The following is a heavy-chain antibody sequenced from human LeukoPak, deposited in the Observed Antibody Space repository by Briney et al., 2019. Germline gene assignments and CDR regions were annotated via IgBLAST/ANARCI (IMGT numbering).Heavy chain of an antibody. CDR3: AREGYGSGSYYNPDY. CDR1: GYTFTNYG. J-gene: IGHJ4*02. Sequence: GASVKVSCKASGYTFTNYGISWVRQAPGQGLEWMGWISAYNGNTNYAQNVQGRVTMTTDTSTSTAYMELRSLRSDDTAVYYCAREGYGSGSYYNPDYWGQGTLVTVSS. D-gene: IGHD3-10*01. V-gene: IGHV1-18*01. CDR2: ISAYNGNT.